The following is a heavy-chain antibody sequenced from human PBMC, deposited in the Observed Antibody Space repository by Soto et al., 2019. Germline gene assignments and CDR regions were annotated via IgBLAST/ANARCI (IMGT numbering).Heavy chain of an antibody. CDR2: IIPILGIA. Sequence: QVQLVQSGAEVKKPGSSVKVSCKASGGTFSSYTISWVRQAPGQGREWMGRIIPILGIANYAQKFQGRVTITADKSTSTAYMELSSLRSEDTAVYYCARDRTDGSGGASDWGQGTLVTVSS. V-gene: IGHV1-69*08. J-gene: IGHJ4*02. D-gene: IGHD6-19*01. CDR1: GGTFSSYT. CDR3: ARDRTDGSGGASD.